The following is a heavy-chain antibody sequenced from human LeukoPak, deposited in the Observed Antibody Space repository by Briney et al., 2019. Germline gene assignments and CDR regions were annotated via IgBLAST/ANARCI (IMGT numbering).Heavy chain of an antibody. CDR3: ARDREDGYNSGYFDY. CDR1: GVSISSGGYS. Sequence: PSETLSLTCAVSGVSISSGGYSWSWIRQPPGKALEWIGYIYHSGSTYHSPSLKGRVTISVDTSKNQFSLKLSSVTAADTAVYYCARDREDGYNSGYFDYWGQGTLVTVSS. J-gene: IGHJ4*02. V-gene: IGHV4-30-2*01. D-gene: IGHD5-24*01. CDR2: IYHSGST.